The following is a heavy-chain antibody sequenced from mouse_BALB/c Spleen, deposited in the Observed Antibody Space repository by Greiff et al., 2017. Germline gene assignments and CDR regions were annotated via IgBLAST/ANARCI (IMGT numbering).Heavy chain of an antibody. CDR2: ISSGGSYT. CDR3: ARGDYDWFAY. CDR1: GFTFSSYA. D-gene: IGHD2-4*01. J-gene: IGHJ3*01. Sequence: EVKLMESGGGLVKPGGSLKLSCAASGFTFSSYAMSWVRQTPEKRLEWVATISSGGSYTYYPDSVKGRFTISRDNAKNTLYLQMSSLRSEDTAMYYCARGDYDWFAYWGQGTLVTVSA. V-gene: IGHV5-9-3*01.